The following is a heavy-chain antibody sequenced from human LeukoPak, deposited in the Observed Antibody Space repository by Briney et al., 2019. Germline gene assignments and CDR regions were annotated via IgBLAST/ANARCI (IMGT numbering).Heavy chain of an antibody. CDR1: GGSISSSSYY. J-gene: IGHJ5*02. CDR2: IYYSGST. V-gene: IGHV4-39*07. Sequence: SETLSLTCTVSGGSISSSSYYWGWIRQPPGKGLEWIGSIYYSGSTYYNPSLKSRVTISLDTSKNQFSLKMRSVTAADTAVYYCARVQSRLSWFDPWGQGTLATVSS. CDR3: ARVQSRLSWFDP.